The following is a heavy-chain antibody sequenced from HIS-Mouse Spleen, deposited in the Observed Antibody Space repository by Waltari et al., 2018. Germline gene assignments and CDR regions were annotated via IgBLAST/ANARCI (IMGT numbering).Heavy chain of an antibody. Sequence: QVQLQQWGAGLLKPSETLSLTCAVYGGSFSGYYWSWIRQPPGKGLEWIGEINHSGSTNYNPSLKSRVTISVDTSKNQFSLKLSSVTAADTAVYYCAKGEDDSSGYELGYWGQGTLVTVSS. J-gene: IGHJ4*02. D-gene: IGHD3-22*01. CDR3: AKGEDDSSGYELGY. CDR2: INHSGST. V-gene: IGHV4-34*01. CDR1: GGSFSGYY.